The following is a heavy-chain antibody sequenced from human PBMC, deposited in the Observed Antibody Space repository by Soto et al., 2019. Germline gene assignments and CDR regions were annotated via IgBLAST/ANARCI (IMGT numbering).Heavy chain of an antibody. CDR1: GFTVSSNY. V-gene: IGHV3-66*01. Sequence: GGSLRLSCAASGFTVSSNYMSWVRQAPGKGLEWVSVIYSGGSTYYADSVKGRFTISRDNSKNTLYLQMNSLRAEDTAMYYCARVLLWFGELYYYGMDVWGQGTTVTV. D-gene: IGHD3-10*01. J-gene: IGHJ6*02. CDR2: IYSGGST. CDR3: ARVLLWFGELYYYGMDV.